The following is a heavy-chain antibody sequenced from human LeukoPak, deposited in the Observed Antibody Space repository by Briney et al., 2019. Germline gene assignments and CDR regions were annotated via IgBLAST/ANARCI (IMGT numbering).Heavy chain of an antibody. CDR1: GYTFTGYY. Sequence: ASVKASCKASGYTFTGYYMHWVRQAPGQGLEWMGWINPNSGGTNYAQKFQGRVTMTRDTSISTAYMELSRLRSDDTAVYYCARDRSGDGYCSGGSCYSGRDYWGQGTLVTVSS. CDR2: INPNSGGT. D-gene: IGHD2-15*01. CDR3: ARDRSGDGYCSGGSCYSGRDY. J-gene: IGHJ4*02. V-gene: IGHV1-2*02.